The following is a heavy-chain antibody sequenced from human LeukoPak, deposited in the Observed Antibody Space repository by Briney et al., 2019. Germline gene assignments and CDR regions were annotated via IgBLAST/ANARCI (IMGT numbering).Heavy chain of an antibody. J-gene: IGHJ4*02. V-gene: IGHV4-59*01. Sequence: SETLSLTCTVSGGSISTYYWSWIRQPPGKGLEWIGYIYYSGSTNYNPSLKSRVTISVDTSKNQFSLKLSSVTAADTAVYYCARVSSSWYLDYWGQGTLVTVSS. CDR1: GGSISTYY. CDR2: IYYSGST. D-gene: IGHD6-13*01. CDR3: ARVSSSWYLDY.